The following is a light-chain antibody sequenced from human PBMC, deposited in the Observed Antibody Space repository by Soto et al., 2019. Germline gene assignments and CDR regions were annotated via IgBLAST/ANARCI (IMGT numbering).Light chain of an antibody. CDR2: MIS. CDR3: MQATQPYT. Sequence: DIVMTQTPLSSPVTLGQPASISCRSSQSLVHXDGNTYLSWLQQRPGQPPRLLIYMISNRFSGVPDRFSGSXAGTDFTLKISRVEAEDVGVYYCMQATQPYTFGQGTKLEIK. J-gene: IGKJ2*01. V-gene: IGKV2-24*01. CDR1: QSLVHXDGNTY.